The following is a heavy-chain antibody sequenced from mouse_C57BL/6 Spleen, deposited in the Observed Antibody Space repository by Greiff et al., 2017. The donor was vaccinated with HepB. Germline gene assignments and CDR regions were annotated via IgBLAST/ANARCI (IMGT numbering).Heavy chain of an antibody. D-gene: IGHD1-1*01. CDR2: IHPNSGST. CDR1: GYTFTSYW. J-gene: IGHJ3*01. Sequence: QVQLQQPGAELVKPGASVKLSCKASGYTFTSYWMHWVKQRPGQGLEWIGMIHPNSGSTNYNEKFKSKATLTVDKSSSTAYMQLSSLTSEDSAVYYCARRETLYGSSYWFAYWGQGTLVTVSA. CDR3: ARRETLYGSSYWFAY. V-gene: IGHV1-64*01.